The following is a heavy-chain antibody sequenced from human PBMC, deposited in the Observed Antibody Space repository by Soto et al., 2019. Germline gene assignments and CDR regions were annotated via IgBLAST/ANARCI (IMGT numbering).Heavy chain of an antibody. CDR1: GGSFSCYY. CDR2: INHSGST. D-gene: IGHD3-22*01. J-gene: IGHJ4*02. V-gene: IGHV4-34*01. CDR3: AREGYDSSGYSDY. Sequence: SETLSLTCAVYGGSFSCYYWSWIRQPPGKGLEWIGEINHSGSTNYNPSLKSRVTISVDTSKNQFSLKLSSVTAADTAVYYCAREGYDSSGYSDYWGQGTLVTVSS.